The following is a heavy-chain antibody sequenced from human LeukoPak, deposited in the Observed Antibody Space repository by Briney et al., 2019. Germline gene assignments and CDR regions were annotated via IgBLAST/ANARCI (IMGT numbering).Heavy chain of an antibody. J-gene: IGHJ4*02. CDR3: ARGGKRYGDYEYNYFDY. Sequence: PSETLSLTCTVSGGSISSSSYYWGWIRQPPGKGLEWIGSIYYSGSTYYNPSLKSRVTISVDTSKNQFSLKLSSVTAADTAVYYCARGGKRYGDYEYNYFDYWGQGTLVTVSS. D-gene: IGHD4-17*01. CDR1: GGSISSSSYY. CDR2: IYYSGST. V-gene: IGHV4-39*07.